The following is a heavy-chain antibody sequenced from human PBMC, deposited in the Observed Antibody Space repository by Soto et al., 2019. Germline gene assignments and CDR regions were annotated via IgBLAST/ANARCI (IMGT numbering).Heavy chain of an antibody. Sequence: QVQLVESGGGAVQPGRSLRLSCAASGFTFSSYGMHWVRQAPGKGLEWVAVIWYDGSNKYYADSVKGRFTISRDNSKNTMYQQMNSLRAEDTAVYYCARVSSYGSNSDWCDYWGQGTLVTVSS. CDR3: ARVSSYGSNSDWCDY. CDR2: IWYDGSNK. V-gene: IGHV3-33*01. J-gene: IGHJ4*02. D-gene: IGHD2-8*02. CDR1: GFTFSSYG.